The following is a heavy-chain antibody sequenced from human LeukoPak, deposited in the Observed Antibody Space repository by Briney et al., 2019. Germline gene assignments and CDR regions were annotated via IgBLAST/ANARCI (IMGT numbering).Heavy chain of an antibody. Sequence: SGGSLRLSCAASGFSFSTYAMHWVRQAPGKGLEWVAVISYDGSNKYYADSVKGRFTISRDNSKNTLYLQMNSLRAEDTAVYYCARVELWFGELLGDQPGGYFDYWGQGTLVAVSS. CDR1: GFSFSTYA. J-gene: IGHJ4*02. D-gene: IGHD3-10*01. V-gene: IGHV3-30-3*01. CDR2: ISYDGSNK. CDR3: ARVELWFGELLGDQPGGYFDY.